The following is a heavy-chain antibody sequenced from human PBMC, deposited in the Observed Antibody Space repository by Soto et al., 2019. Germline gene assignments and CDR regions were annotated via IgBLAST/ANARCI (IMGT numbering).Heavy chain of an antibody. J-gene: IGHJ4*02. CDR3: AREGYSSSWYVRRNFDY. V-gene: IGHV3-30-3*01. D-gene: IGHD6-13*01. CDR1: GFTFSSCA. CDR2: ISYDGSNK. Sequence: QVQLVESGGGVVQPGRSLRLSCAASGFTFSSCAMHWVRQAPGKGLEWVAVISYDGSNKYYADSVKGRFTISRDNSKNTLYLQMNSLRAEDTAVYYCAREGYSSSWYVRRNFDYWGQGTLVTVSS.